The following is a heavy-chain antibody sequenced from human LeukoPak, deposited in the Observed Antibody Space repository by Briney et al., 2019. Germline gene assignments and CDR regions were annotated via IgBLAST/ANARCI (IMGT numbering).Heavy chain of an antibody. CDR2: ISPNSGGA. Sequence: ASVKVSCKASRYSFTGYYIHWVRQAPGQGLEWMGWISPNSGGANYTEEFQGRVTMTRDTSISTAYMELSSLRSDDTAVYYCARVRSTMVRGVILNPSRPFDYWGQGTLVTVSS. V-gene: IGHV1-2*02. CDR1: RYSFTGYY. CDR3: ARVRSTMVRGVILNPSRPFDY. J-gene: IGHJ4*02. D-gene: IGHD3-10*01.